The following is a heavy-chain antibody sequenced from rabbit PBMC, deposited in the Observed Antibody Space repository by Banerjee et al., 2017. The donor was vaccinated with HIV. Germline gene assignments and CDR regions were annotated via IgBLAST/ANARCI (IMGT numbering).Heavy chain of an antibody. Sequence: QSLEESGGDLVKPGASLTLTCTASGFDFSSNVIYWVRQAPGKGLEWIGTIYGGSSGSTYYASWAKGRFTISKTSSTTVTLQMTSLTAADTATYFCARSTSGYDIGDLWGQGTLVTVS. CDR2: IYGGSSGST. V-gene: IGHV1S40*01. CDR1: GFDFSSNV. J-gene: IGHJ6*01. D-gene: IGHD1-1*01. CDR3: ARSTSGYDIGDL.